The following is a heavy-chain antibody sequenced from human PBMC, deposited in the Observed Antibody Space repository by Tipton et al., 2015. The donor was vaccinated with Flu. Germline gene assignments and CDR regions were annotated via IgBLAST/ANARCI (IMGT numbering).Heavy chain of an antibody. CDR1: GFTFSRYG. CDR2: IWYDGTNK. Sequence: QVQLVQSGGGVVQPGRSQRLSCAASGFTFSRYGMHWVRQAPGRGLEWVAVIWYDGTNKYYADSVKGRFTVSRDNSKNILYLDMNSLSADDTAVYYCARIWDWVDGGSDESDYWGQGTLVTVSS. J-gene: IGHJ4*02. CDR3: ARIWDWVDGGSDESDY. D-gene: IGHD3-16*01. V-gene: IGHV3-33*01.